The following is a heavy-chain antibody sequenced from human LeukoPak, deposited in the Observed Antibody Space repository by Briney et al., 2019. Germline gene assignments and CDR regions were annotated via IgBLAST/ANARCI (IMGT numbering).Heavy chain of an antibody. CDR1: GFTFSNYW. J-gene: IGHJ3*02. Sequence: PGGSLRLSCVASGFTFSNYWMHWVRQAPGKGLVWVSRVNTDESRTNYADSVKGRFTISRDNSKNTLYLQMNSLRAEDTAVYYCAKDRGYHYDSSGYYRMDAFDIWGQGTMVTVSS. CDR2: VNTDESRT. V-gene: IGHV3-74*01. CDR3: AKDRGYHYDSSGYYRMDAFDI. D-gene: IGHD3-22*01.